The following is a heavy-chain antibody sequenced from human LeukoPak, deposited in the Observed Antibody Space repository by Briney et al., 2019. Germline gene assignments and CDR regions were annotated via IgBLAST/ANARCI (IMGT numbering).Heavy chain of an antibody. CDR1: GGSISSGGYY. J-gene: IGHJ4*02. Sequence: SQTLSLTCTVSGGSISSGGYYWSWIRQHPGKGLEWIGYIYYSGSTYYNPSLKNRVTISVDTSKNQFSLKLSSVTAADTAVYYCARAGFGDPQIDYWGQGTLVTVSS. CDR3: ARAGFGDPQIDY. V-gene: IGHV4-31*03. CDR2: IYYSGST. D-gene: IGHD3-10*01.